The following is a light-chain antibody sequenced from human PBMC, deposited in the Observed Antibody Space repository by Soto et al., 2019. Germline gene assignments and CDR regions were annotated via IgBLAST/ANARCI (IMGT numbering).Light chain of an antibody. J-gene: IGKJ4*01. CDR2: DAS. V-gene: IGKV3-11*01. CDR3: QQSSNWPLT. Sequence: EIVLTQSPATLSLSPGERATLSCRASQSVSSYLAWYQQKPGQAPRLLIYDASNRATGIPARFSGSGSGTDFTLTIISLEPEDFAVYCCQQSSNWPLTFGGGTKVESK. CDR1: QSVSSY.